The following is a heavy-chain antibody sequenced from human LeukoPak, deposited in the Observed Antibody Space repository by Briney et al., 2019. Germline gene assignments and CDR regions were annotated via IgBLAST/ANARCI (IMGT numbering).Heavy chain of an antibody. CDR3: AKNFLEWYAYYYYMDV. CDR2: ISGSGGST. J-gene: IGHJ6*03. V-gene: IGHV3-23*01. D-gene: IGHD3-3*01. CDR1: GFTVGSNY. Sequence: GGSLRLSCSPSGFTVGSNYMSWVRQAPGKGLEWVSAISGSGGSTYYADSVKGRFTISRDNSKNTLYLQMNSLRAEDTAVYYCAKNFLEWYAYYYYMDVWGKGTTVTVSS.